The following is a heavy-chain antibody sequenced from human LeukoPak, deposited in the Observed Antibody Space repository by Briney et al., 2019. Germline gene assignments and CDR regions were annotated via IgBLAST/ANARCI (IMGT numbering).Heavy chain of an antibody. D-gene: IGHD5-18*01. CDR1: GFSFGSYP. CDR2: ISAGGDDT. J-gene: IGHJ4*02. Sequence: GGSLRLSCAASGFSFGSYPMGWVRQAPGKGLEWVSGISAGGDDTYHADPLKGRFTISRDNSKNTLYLQMNSLRAEDTAVYYCARDSRYGYSNDYWGQGTLVTVSS. CDR3: ARDSRYGYSNDY. V-gene: IGHV3-23*01.